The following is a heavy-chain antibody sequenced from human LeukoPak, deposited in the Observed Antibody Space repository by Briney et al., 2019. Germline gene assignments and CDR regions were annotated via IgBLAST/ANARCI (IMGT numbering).Heavy chain of an antibody. CDR1: GYTFTSYY. D-gene: IGHD3-3*01. Sequence: ASVTVSCTASGYTFTSYYMHWVRQAPGQGLEWMGIINPSGGSTSYAQKFQGRVTMTRDTSTSTVYMELSSLRSEDTAVYYCARDHYDFWSGYYRTYYYYYGMDVWGQGTTVTVSS. CDR3: ARDHYDFWSGYYRTYYYYYGMDV. J-gene: IGHJ6*02. V-gene: IGHV1-46*01. CDR2: INPSGGST.